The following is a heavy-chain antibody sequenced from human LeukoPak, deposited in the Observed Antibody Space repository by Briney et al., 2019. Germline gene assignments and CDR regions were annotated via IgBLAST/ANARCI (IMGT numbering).Heavy chain of an antibody. CDR3: VPGGLAVSGIDY. Sequence: PGGSLRLSCAVSGFTFNNHWMSWVRQAPGKGLEWVANITPDGSDRYYVDSLKGRVTISRDNTKSSLYLQLNSLRAEDTAVYYCVPGGLAVSGIDYWGQGALVTVSS. CDR2: ITPDGSDR. V-gene: IGHV3-7*01. D-gene: IGHD6-19*01. J-gene: IGHJ4*02. CDR1: GFTFNNHW.